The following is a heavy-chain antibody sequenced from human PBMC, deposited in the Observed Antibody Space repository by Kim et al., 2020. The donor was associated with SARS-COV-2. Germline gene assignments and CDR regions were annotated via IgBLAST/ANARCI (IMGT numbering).Heavy chain of an antibody. D-gene: IGHD5-12*01. J-gene: IGHJ6*03. CDR1: GGSISSYY. Sequence: SQTLSLTCTVSGGSISSYYWSWIRQPPGKGLEWIGYIYYSGSTNYNPSLKSRVTISVDTSKNQFSLKLSSVTAADTAVYYCARVRDGYNFEPNYYYYYYMDVWGKGTTVTVSS. CDR2: IYYSGST. V-gene: IGHV4-59*01. CDR3: ARVRDGYNFEPNYYYYYYMDV.